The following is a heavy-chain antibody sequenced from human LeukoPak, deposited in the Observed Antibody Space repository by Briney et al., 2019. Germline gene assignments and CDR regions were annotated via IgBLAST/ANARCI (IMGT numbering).Heavy chain of an antibody. Sequence: GGSLRLSCAASGITFSSYSMNWVRQAPGKGLEWVSSISSSSSYIYYADSVKGRFTISRNNAKNSLYLQMNSLRAEDTAVYYCARDKYSSSWYEDFDYWGQGTLVTVSS. CDR2: ISSSSSYI. CDR1: GITFSSYS. J-gene: IGHJ4*02. V-gene: IGHV3-21*01. CDR3: ARDKYSSSWYEDFDY. D-gene: IGHD6-13*01.